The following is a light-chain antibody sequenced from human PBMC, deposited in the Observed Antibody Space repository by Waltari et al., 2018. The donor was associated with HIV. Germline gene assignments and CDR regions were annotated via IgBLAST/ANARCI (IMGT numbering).Light chain of an antibody. CDR3: SSYTTTSTWV. V-gene: IGLV2-14*01. CDR1: RSDVGGYNY. Sequence: QSALTQPASVSGSPGQSITISCTGTRSDVGGYNYVPWYQQHPAKAPKVMIYEVSNRPSGVSNRFSGSKSGNTASLTISGLQAEDEADYYCSSYTTTSTWVFGGGTKLTVL. CDR2: EVS. J-gene: IGLJ3*02.